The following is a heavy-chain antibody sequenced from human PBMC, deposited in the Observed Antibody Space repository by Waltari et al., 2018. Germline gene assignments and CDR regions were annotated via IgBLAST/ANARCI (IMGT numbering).Heavy chain of an antibody. CDR3: ARANGGLIGS. J-gene: IGHJ5*02. CDR1: GSVIRGGDW. D-gene: IGHD3-16*01. Sequence: QVHLQESGPGPVRPAETLSLTCHVPGSVIRGGDWWIWVRQSPGKRLEWIGEIHHRGRTNSNPSLKNRLTLSVDESRNQFFLKITSVTAADTALYFCARANGGLIGSWGQGIVVTVSS. V-gene: IGHV4-4*01. CDR2: IHHRGRT.